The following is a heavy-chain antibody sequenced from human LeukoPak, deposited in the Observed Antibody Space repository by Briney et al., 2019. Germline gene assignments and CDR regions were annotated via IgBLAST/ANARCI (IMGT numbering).Heavy chain of an antibody. CDR2: ISSSSSLI. J-gene: IGHJ4*02. D-gene: IGHD5-24*01. CDR1: GFTFSNYN. V-gene: IGHV3-48*01. CDR3: ARGRDGDNWIDY. Sequence: PGGSLRLSCAASGFTFSNYNMKWVRQAPGKGLEWVSYISSSSSLIYYAVSVKGRFTISRDNSKNTLYLQMNSLRAEDTAVYYCARGRDGDNWIDYWGQGTPATVSS.